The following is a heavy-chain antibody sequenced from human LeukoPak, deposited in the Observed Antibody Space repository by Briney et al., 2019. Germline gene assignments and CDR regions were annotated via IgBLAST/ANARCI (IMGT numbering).Heavy chain of an antibody. V-gene: IGHV3-48*01. CDR3: ARGVSRGSYGWRYWFDP. D-gene: IGHD1-26*01. CDR2: ISSSSSTI. Sequence: GGSLRLSCAASGFTFSSYSMNWVRQAPGKGLEWVSYISSSSSTIYYADSVEGRFTISRDNAKNSLYLQMNSLRAEDTAVYYCARGVSRGSYGWRYWFDPWGQGTLVTVSS. J-gene: IGHJ5*02. CDR1: GFTFSSYS.